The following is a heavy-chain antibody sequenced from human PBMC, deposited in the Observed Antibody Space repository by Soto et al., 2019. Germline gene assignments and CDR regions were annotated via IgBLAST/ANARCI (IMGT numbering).Heavy chain of an antibody. Sequence: LSLTCTVSGGSVSSGSYYWSWIRQPPGKGLEWIGYIYYSGSTNYNPSLKSRVTISVDTSKNQFSLKLSSVTAADTAVYYCARDEHDSSGHRFDPWGQGTLVTVSS. CDR1: GGSVSSGSYY. CDR3: ARDEHDSSGHRFDP. CDR2: IYYSGST. V-gene: IGHV4-61*01. D-gene: IGHD3-22*01. J-gene: IGHJ5*02.